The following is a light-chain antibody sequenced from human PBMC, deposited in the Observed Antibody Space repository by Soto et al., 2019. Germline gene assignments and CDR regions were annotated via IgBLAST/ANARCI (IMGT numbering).Light chain of an antibody. Sequence: DIQMTQSPSTLSASVGDRVTITYRTSQSISNWLAWYQQKXGKAPKXXISGASSLESGVPSRFSGSGSGTDFTLTISSLQPDDFATYDCQQYDSYSYTFGQGTQVDIK. CDR2: GAS. CDR3: QQYDSYSYT. V-gene: IGKV1-5*01. J-gene: IGKJ2*01. CDR1: QSISNW.